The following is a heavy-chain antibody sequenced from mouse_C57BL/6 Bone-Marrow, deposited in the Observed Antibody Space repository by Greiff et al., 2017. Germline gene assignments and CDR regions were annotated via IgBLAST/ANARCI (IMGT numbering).Heavy chain of an antibody. CDR3: AREVLKRY. Sequence: EVQVVESGPVLVKPGASVKMSCKASGYTFTDYYMNWVKQSHGKSLEWIGVINPYNGGTSYNQKFKGKATLTVDKSSSTAYMELNSLTSEDSAVYYCAREVLKRYWGQGTTLTVSS. CDR1: GYTFTDYY. CDR2: INPYNGGT. J-gene: IGHJ2*01. V-gene: IGHV1-19*01.